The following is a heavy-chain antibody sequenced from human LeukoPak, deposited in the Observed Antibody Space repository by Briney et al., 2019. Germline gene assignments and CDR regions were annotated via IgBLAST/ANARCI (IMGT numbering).Heavy chain of an antibody. V-gene: IGHV3-74*01. CDR1: GFTFSNYW. CDR2: ISSDESIT. Sequence: PGGALGLSCAASGFTFSNYWMHWGRQAPGKGLVWVSRISSDESITSYADSVKGRFTISRDNAKNTLFLQMNGLRAEDTAVYYCARENSGYNYGPLDYWGQGTLVTVSS. J-gene: IGHJ4*02. CDR3: ARENSGYNYGPLDY. D-gene: IGHD5-18*01.